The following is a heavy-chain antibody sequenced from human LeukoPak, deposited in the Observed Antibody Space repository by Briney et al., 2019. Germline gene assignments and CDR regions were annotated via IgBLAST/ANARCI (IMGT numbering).Heavy chain of an antibody. D-gene: IGHD3-22*01. J-gene: IGHJ5*02. CDR2: IYFSGGT. CDR3: ARGPYYYDSSGYHGGENWFDP. Sequence: KSSETLSLTCTVSGDSISSSNCYWGWIRQPPGKGLEWIGSIYFSGGTYYNASLKSRVTIPVDTSKNQFSLKLSSVTAADTAVYYCARGPYYYDSSGYHGGENWFDPWGQGTLVTVSS. V-gene: IGHV4-39*01. CDR1: GDSISSSNCY.